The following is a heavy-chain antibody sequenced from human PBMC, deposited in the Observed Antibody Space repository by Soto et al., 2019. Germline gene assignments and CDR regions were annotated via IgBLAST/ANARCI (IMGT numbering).Heavy chain of an antibody. V-gene: IGHV3-21*01. J-gene: IGHJ6*02. CDR1: VVTFGSYS. CDR3: ARDRAYCSGGSCYYYYYGMDV. D-gene: IGHD2-15*01. CDR2: ISSSSSYI. Sequence: GGSLRLCCAASVVTFGSYSVNWVRQAPGKGLECVSSISSSSSYIYYADSVKGRFTISRDNAKNSLYLQMNSLRAEDTAVYYCARDRAYCSGGSCYYYYYGMDVWGQGTTVTVSS.